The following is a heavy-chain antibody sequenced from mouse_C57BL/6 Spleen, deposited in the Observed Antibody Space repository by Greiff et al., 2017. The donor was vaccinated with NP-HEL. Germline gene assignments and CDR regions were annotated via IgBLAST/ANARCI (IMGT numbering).Heavy chain of an antibody. CDR1: GYTFTSYW. V-gene: IGHV1-61*01. CDR2: IYPSDSET. J-gene: IGHJ2*01. CDR3: ARGGPFDY. D-gene: IGHD3-3*01. Sequence: VKLQQPGAELVRPGSSVKLSCKASGYTFTSYWMDWVKQRPGQGLEWIGNIYPSDSETHYNQKFKDKATLTVDKSSSTAYMQLSSLTSEDTAVYYCARGGPFDYWGQGTTLTVSS.